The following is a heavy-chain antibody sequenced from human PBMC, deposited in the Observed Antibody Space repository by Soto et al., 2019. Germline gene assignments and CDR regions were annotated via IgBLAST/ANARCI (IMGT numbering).Heavy chain of an antibody. Sequence: PGESLKISCEGSGFIFSRYKIGWVRQMPGEGLEWMGIINPGNSDTTYSPSFQGQVTISADNSINTAYLQWSSLRASDTAMYYCMRFYGDSYYFYYGMDFSGQGTTVTGSS. CDR1: GFIFSRYK. V-gene: IGHV5-51*01. CDR3: MRFYGDSYYFYYGMDF. J-gene: IGHJ6*02. CDR2: INPGNSDT. D-gene: IGHD2-21*02.